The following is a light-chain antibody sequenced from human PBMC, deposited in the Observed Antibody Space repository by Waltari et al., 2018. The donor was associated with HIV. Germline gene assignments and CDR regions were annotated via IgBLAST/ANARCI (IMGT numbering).Light chain of an antibody. CDR1: QSVSSSY. CDR2: GAS. V-gene: IGKV3-20*01. Sequence: EIVLTQSPGTLSLSPGERATLSCRASQSVSSSYLAWYQQKPGQAPRLLIYGASSRATCIPDRFSVSGSGTDFTLTISRLEPQDFAVYYCQQYGSSPSTFGQGTKVEIK. CDR3: QQYGSSPST. J-gene: IGKJ1*01.